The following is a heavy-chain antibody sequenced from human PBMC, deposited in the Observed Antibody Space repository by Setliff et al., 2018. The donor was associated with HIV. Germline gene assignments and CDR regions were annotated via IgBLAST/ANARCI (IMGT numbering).Heavy chain of an antibody. CDR1: GGSISSNSYY. CDR3: ARQGGYSGYGFYYYYYYMDV. CDR2: IYYSGST. J-gene: IGHJ6*03. V-gene: IGHV4-39*01. D-gene: IGHD5-12*01. Sequence: SETLSLTCTVSGGSISSNSYYWGWIRQPPGKGLEWIGSIYYSGSTYYNPSLKSRVTISVDTSKNQFSLKLSSGTAADTAVYYCARQGGYSGYGFYYYYYYMDVWGKGTTGTVSS.